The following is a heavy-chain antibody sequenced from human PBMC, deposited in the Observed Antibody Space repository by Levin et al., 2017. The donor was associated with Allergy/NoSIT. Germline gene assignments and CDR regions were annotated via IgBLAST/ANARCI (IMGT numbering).Heavy chain of an antibody. J-gene: IGHJ4*02. CDR1: GLTFSRYW. CDR3: ARDWVTGDPTY. D-gene: IGHD7-27*01. CDR2: IKQDGSEK. Sequence: GGSLRLSCAASGLTFSRYWMSWVRQAPGKGPEWVANIKQDGSEKYYVDSVKGRFTISRDNAKNSLYLQMNSLRAEDTAVYYCARDWVTGDPTYWGQGTLVTVSS. V-gene: IGHV3-7*01.